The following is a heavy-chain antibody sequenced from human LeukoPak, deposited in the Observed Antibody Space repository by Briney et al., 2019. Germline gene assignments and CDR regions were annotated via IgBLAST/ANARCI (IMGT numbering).Heavy chain of an antibody. J-gene: IGHJ4*02. CDR2: IYPGDSHT. Sequence: GESLKISCKGSGYNFATYWIAWVRQMPGKGLEWMGIIYPGDSHTIYSPSFQGQVTLSADKSFSTAYLQWNSLRATDTAMYYCATVPGGYYDRPFDYWGQGTLVTVSS. D-gene: IGHD3-22*01. V-gene: IGHV5-51*01. CDR1: GYNFATYW. CDR3: ATVPGGYYDRPFDY.